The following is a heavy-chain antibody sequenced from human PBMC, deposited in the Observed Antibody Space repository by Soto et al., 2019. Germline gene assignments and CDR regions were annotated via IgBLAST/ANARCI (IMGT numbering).Heavy chain of an antibody. CDR3: ARGPYGSGIRSPYYNYSMDV. D-gene: IGHD3-10*01. V-gene: IGHV4-34*01. CDR2: INHSGGT. CDR1: GGSFSGLY. Sequence: QVQLQQWGAGLLKPSETLSLTCALYGGSFSGLYWSWIRQVPGKGLEWIGEINHSGGTNYNPSLKSRVTITLDTSTAQFSLKLSAVTAADTAVYYCARGPYGSGIRSPYYNYSMDVWGKGTTVTVSS. J-gene: IGHJ6*03.